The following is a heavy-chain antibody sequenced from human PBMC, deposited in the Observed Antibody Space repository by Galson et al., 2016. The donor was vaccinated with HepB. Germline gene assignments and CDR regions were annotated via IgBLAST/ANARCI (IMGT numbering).Heavy chain of an antibody. J-gene: IGHJ4*02. Sequence: PALVKPTQTLTLACTFSGFSLSSSEVGVGWIRQPPGKALQWLAFVYGNGDEHYRPSLKSRLTLSRDTSKNQVVLTMTNMDPVDTATYFCARTLGSSSWPNYFASWGQGTLVTVSS. CDR3: ARTLGSSSWPNYFAS. CDR1: GFSLSSSEVG. V-gene: IGHV2-5*01. CDR2: VYGNGDE. D-gene: IGHD6-13*01.